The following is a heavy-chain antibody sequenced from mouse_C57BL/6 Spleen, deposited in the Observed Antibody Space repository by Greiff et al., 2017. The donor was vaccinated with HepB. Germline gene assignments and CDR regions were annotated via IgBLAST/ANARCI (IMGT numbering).Heavy chain of an antibody. CDR1: GFTFSDYG. J-gene: IGHJ4*01. D-gene: IGHD2-12*01. CDR2: ISSGSSTI. CDR3: ASYYSSVMDY. V-gene: IGHV5-17*01. Sequence: EVNVVESGGGLVKPGGSLKLSCAASGFTFSDYGMHWVRQAPEKGLEWVAYISSGSSTIYYADTVKGRFTISRDNAKNTLFLQMTSLRSEDTAMYYCASYYSSVMDYWGQGTSVTVSS.